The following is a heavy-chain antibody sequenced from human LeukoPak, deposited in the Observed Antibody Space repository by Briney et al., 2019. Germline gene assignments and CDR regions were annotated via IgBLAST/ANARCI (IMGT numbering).Heavy chain of an antibody. Sequence: SETLSLTCTVSGGSISSYYWSWIRQPPGKGLEWIGYIYYSGSTNYNPSLKSRVTISVDTSKNQFSLKLSSVTAVDTAVYYCARGDILTGPDYWGQGTLVTVSS. CDR3: ARGDILTGPDY. V-gene: IGHV4-59*01. CDR2: IYYSGST. J-gene: IGHJ4*02. CDR1: GGSISSYY. D-gene: IGHD3-9*01.